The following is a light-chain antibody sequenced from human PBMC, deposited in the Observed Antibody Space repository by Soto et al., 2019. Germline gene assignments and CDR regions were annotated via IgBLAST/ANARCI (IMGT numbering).Light chain of an antibody. CDR3: QQYGSSPYT. CDR1: QSVRNSY. Sequence: EILLTQSPGTLALSPGERATLSCRASQSVRNSYLAWYQQKPGQAPRLLIYGASGRATGIPDRFSGSGSGTDFTLTISRLEPEDFAVYYCQQYGSSPYTFGQGTKLEI. J-gene: IGKJ2*01. V-gene: IGKV3-20*01. CDR2: GAS.